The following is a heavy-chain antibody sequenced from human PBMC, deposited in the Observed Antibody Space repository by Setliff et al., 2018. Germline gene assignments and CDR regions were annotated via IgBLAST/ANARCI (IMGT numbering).Heavy chain of an antibody. Sequence: ASVKVSCKASGYTFTGYYMHWVRQAPGQGLEWMGRINPNSGGTNYAQKFQGRVTMTRDTSISTAYMELSRLRSDDTAVYYCARDYYYYDSSGYYYASWYFDLWGRGTLVTVSS. V-gene: IGHV1-2*06. CDR1: GYTFTGYY. CDR2: INPNSGGT. D-gene: IGHD3-22*01. J-gene: IGHJ2*01. CDR3: ARDYYYYDSSGYYYASWYFDL.